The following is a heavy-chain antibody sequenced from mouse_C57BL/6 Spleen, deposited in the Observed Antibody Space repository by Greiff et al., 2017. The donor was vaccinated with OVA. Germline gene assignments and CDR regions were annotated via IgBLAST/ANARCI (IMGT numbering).Heavy chain of an antibody. CDR3: ARRTAQAPWFAY. J-gene: IGHJ3*01. D-gene: IGHD3-2*02. CDR2: IYPGDGDT. CDR1: GYAFSSFW. V-gene: IGHV1-80*01. Sequence: QVQLKESGAELVKPGASVKISCKASGYAFSSFWINWVKQRPGKGLEWIGQIYPGDGDTNYNGKFKGKATLTADKSSSTAYMQLSSLTSEDSAVYFCARRTAQAPWFAYWGQGTLVTVSA.